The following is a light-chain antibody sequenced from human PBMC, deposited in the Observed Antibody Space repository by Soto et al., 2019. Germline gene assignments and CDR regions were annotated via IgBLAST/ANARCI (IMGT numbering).Light chain of an antibody. CDR1: QSISSY. CDR2: AAS. V-gene: IGKV1-39*01. J-gene: IGKJ3*01. Sequence: DFQMTQSPSSLSASVGDRVTITCRTSQSISSYLNWYQQKPGKAPKLLIYAASSLQSGVPSRFSGSGSGTDFTLTISSLQLEDFATYYCQQSYSDYEVTFGPGTKVDIK. CDR3: QQSYSDYEVT.